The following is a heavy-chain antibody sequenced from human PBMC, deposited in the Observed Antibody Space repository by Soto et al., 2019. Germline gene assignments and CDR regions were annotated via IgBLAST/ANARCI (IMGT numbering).Heavy chain of an antibody. CDR1: GFTFNSYA. Sequence: GGTLRLSCAASGFTFNSYAMSWVRQAPGKGLEWVSTIIGSGGSTYYADSVKGRFSVSRDNSKNTLYLQMNSLRAEDTAVYYCAKDRNYYDSSGYDYWGQGTLVTVSS. CDR3: AKDRNYYDSSGYDY. J-gene: IGHJ4*02. D-gene: IGHD3-22*01. V-gene: IGHV3-23*01. CDR2: IIGSGGST.